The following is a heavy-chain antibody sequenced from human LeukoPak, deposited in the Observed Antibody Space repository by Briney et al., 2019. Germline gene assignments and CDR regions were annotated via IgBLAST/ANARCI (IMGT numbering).Heavy chain of an antibody. Sequence: GGSLRLSCAASGFTFSSYGMHWVRQAPGKGLEWVAVIRYDGSDKYYADSVKGRFTISRDNSKNTMYLQMDSLMVEDTAVYHFVRKSAHGHHAGHWGQRTLLTVSS. J-gene: IGHJ4*02. V-gene: IGHV3-30*02. D-gene: IGHD1-14*01. CDR2: IRYDGSDK. CDR1: GFTFSSYG. CDR3: VRKSAHGHHAGH.